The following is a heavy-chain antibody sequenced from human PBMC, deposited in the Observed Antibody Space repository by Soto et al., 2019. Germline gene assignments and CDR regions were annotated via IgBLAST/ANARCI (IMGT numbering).Heavy chain of an antibody. CDR3: AKEYYYDSSGYYHCYFDY. CDR1: GFTFSSYA. CDR2: ISGSGGST. Sequence: GGSLILSCASSGFTFSSYAMSLVRQAPGKGLEWVSAISGSGGSTYYADSVKGRFTISRDNSKNTLYLQMNSLRAEDTAVYYCAKEYYYDSSGYYHCYFDYWGQGTLVTVSS. D-gene: IGHD3-22*01. V-gene: IGHV3-23*01. J-gene: IGHJ4*02.